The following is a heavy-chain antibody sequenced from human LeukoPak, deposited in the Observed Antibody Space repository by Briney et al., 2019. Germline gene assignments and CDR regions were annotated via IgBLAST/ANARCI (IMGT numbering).Heavy chain of an antibody. D-gene: IGHD2-15*01. J-gene: IGHJ4*02. V-gene: IGHV3-30-3*01. CDR3: ARVVVQNLNYFDY. CDR2: ISYDGSNK. Sequence: GGFLRLSCAASGFTFSNYSMHWVRQAPCKGLEWVGVISYDGSNKYYADSVKGRFTISRDNSKNTLYLQMNSLRAEDTAVYYCARVVVQNLNYFDYWGQGTLVTVSS. CDR1: GFTFSNYS.